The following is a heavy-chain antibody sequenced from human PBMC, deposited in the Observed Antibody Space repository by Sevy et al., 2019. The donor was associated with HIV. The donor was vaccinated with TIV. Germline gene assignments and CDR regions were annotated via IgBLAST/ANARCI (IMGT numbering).Heavy chain of an antibody. V-gene: IGHV1-24*01. CDR2: FDPEDGKT. CDR1: GYTLTGLS. Sequence: ASVKVSCKVSGYTLTGLSIHWVRQAPGKGLEWMATFDPEDGKTIYAQKFQGRVTMTEDTSTDTAYMELSSLSSEETADYYCATTKDYYDSSGYPFDDWGQGTLVTVSS. D-gene: IGHD3-22*01. CDR3: ATTKDYYDSSGYPFDD. J-gene: IGHJ4*02.